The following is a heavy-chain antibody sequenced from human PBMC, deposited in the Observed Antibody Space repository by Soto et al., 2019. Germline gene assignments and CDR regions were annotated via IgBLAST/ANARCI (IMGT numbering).Heavy chain of an antibody. V-gene: IGHV3-74*03. D-gene: IGHD3-10*01. CDR2: INGDGASL. Sequence: EVRLEEAGGGFVQPGGSLRVSCSGSGFIFSSFWMHWVRQGPGKGLEWVSRINGDGASLAYAESVKGRFSISRDNVKNTLQLQMNSVVVDGTAVYFCACEGSLGLDVWGRGTPVTVSS. J-gene: IGHJ6*02. CDR3: ACEGSLGLDV. CDR1: GFIFSSFW.